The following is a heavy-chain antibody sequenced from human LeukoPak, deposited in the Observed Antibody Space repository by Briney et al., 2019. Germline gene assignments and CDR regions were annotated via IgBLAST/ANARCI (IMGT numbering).Heavy chain of an antibody. CDR3: ARDVPLAGVIAVAGKIDY. V-gene: IGHV1-2*02. CDR2: ISPNSGGT. CDR1: GYTFTGYY. J-gene: IGHJ4*02. D-gene: IGHD6-19*01. Sequence: ASVKVSCKASGYTFTGYYMHWVRQAPGQGLEWMGWISPNSGGTNYAQKFQGRVTMTRDTSISTAYMELSRLRSDDTAVYYCARDVPLAGVIAVAGKIDYWGQGTLVTVSS.